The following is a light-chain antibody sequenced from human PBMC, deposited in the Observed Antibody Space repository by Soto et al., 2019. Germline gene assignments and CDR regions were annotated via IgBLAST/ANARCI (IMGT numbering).Light chain of an antibody. CDR1: SSDVGYYNY. CDR3: TSYTNTGTLL. V-gene: IGLV2-14*01. Sequence: QSALTQPASVSGSPGQSITISCTGTSSDVGYYNYVSWFQQHPGKAPKLIISEVTNRPSGVSNRFSGSKSGNTASLTISGLQAEDEAHYYCTSYTNTGTLLFGGGTKLTVL. CDR2: EVT. J-gene: IGLJ2*01.